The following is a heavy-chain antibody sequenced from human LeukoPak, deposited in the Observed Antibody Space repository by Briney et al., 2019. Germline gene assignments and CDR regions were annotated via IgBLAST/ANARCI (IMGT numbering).Heavy chain of an antibody. J-gene: IGHJ5*02. D-gene: IGHD3-10*01. CDR3: ARKKITMVRGVTPNWFDP. CDR1: GYTFTSYY. Sequence: APVKVSCKASGYTFTSYYMHWVRQAPGQGLEWMGIINPSGGSTSYAQKFQGRVTMTRDTSTSTVYMELSSLRSEDTAVYYCARKKITMVRGVTPNWFDPWGQGTLVTVSS. V-gene: IGHV1-46*01. CDR2: INPSGGST.